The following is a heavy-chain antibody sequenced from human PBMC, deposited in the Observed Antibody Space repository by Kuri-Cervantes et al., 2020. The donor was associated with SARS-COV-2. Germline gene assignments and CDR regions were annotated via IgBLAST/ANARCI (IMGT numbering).Heavy chain of an antibody. J-gene: IGHJ5*02. D-gene: IGHD1-26*01. CDR2: IEWNDDK. V-gene: IGHV2-70*11. Sequence: TLSLTCSISGFSLNTRGMSVSWFRRPPGKALEWLARIEWNDDKYYSTSLKTKLSVSKDTSENQVALTLTNMDPLDSATYYCARMPGLAGSYSYDHWGQGTLVTVSS. CDR1: GFSLNTRGMS. CDR3: ARMPGLAGSYSYDH.